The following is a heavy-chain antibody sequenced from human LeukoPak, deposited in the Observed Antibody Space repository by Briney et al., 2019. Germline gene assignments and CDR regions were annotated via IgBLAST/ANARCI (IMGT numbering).Heavy chain of an antibody. CDR3: ARRAGRKDFDY. D-gene: IGHD1-14*01. CDR1: GGSIGSTNYY. Sequence: SSETLSLTCTVSGGSIGSTNYYWGWIRQPPGKGLEWIGNIYNSGSTYFNPSLKSRVTISVDTSKNQFSLNLSSVTAADTAVYFCARRAGRKDFDYWGQGTLVIVSS. V-gene: IGHV4-39*01. J-gene: IGHJ4*02. CDR2: IYNSGST.